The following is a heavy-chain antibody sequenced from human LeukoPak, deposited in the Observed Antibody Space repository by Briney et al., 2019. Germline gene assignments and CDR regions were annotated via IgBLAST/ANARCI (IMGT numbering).Heavy chain of an antibody. CDR2: ISVSGGST. Sequence: GGSLRLSWAASGFTFSSYAMSWARQAPGKGLEWVSVISVSGGSTYYADSVKGRFTISRDNSKNTLYLQMNSLRAEDTAVYYCAKRVAIAATYYYFDYWGQGTLVTVSS. D-gene: IGHD2-15*01. J-gene: IGHJ4*02. CDR1: GFTFSSYA. V-gene: IGHV3-23*01. CDR3: AKRVAIAATYYYFDY.